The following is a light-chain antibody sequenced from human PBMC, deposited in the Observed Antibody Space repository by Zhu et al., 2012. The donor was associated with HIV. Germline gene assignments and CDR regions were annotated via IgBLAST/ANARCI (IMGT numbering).Light chain of an antibody. CDR1: QSVSSNY. J-gene: IGKJ1*01. CDR3: HQYDNSWT. V-gene: IGKV3-20*01. Sequence: EVVLTQSPDTLSLSPGDRATLACRASQSVSSNYLIWYQQKPGQAPRPLIYGASDRASGVPDRFSGSGSGTDFTLSISRLEPEDFAVYYCHQYDNSWTFG. CDR2: GAS.